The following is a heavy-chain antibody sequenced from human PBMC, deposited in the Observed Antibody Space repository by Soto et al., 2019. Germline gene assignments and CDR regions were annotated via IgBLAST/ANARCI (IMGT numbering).Heavy chain of an antibody. CDR1: GFTFSSYA. CDR2: ISYDGSNK. D-gene: IGHD3-9*01. J-gene: IGHJ5*02. V-gene: IGHV3-30-3*01. Sequence: GGSLRLSCAASGFTFSSYAMHWVRQAPGKGLEWVAVISYDGSNKYYADSVKGRFTISRDNSKNTLYLQMNSLRAEDTAVYYCARDPNDTISPNWFDPWGQGTLVTVSS. CDR3: ARDPNDTISPNWFDP.